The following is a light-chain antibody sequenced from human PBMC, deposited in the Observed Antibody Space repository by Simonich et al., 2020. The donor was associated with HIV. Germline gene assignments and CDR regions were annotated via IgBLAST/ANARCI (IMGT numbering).Light chain of an antibody. J-gene: IGKJ5*01. CDR3: QQYDNLPSIT. V-gene: IGKV1-33*01. Sequence: DIQMTQSPSSLSASVGDRVTITCQASQDIANYLNWYQQKPGKAPKLLIFDASNLETGVPSRFSGNASGTDFTFTISSLQPEDIATYYCQQYDNLPSITFGQGTRLEIK. CDR2: DAS. CDR1: QDIANY.